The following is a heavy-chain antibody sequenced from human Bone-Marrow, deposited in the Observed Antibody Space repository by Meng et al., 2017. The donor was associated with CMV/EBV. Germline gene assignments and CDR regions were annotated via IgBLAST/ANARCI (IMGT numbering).Heavy chain of an antibody. D-gene: IGHD3-10*01. CDR2: ISWNSGSI. V-gene: IGHV3-9*01. Sequence: SLKISCAASGFTFDDYAMHWVRQAPGKGLGWVSGISWNSGSIGYADSVKGRFTISRDNAKNSLYLQMNSLRAEDTALYYCAKDRSKEDGMDVWGQGTTVTVSS. J-gene: IGHJ6*02. CDR1: GFTFDDYA. CDR3: AKDRSKEDGMDV.